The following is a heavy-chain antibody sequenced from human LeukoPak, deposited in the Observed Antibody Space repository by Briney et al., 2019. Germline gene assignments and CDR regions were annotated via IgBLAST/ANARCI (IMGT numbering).Heavy chain of an antibody. CDR2: IYYSGST. D-gene: IGHD6-19*01. CDR1: GGSVGSGSYY. Sequence: SETLSLTCTVSGGSVGSGSYYWSWIRQPPGKGLEWIGYIYYSGSTNYNPSLKSRVTISVDTSKSQFSLKLSSVTAADTAVYYCARAHSSGRTFDYWGQGTLVTVSS. CDR3: ARAHSSGRTFDY. J-gene: IGHJ4*02. V-gene: IGHV4-61*01.